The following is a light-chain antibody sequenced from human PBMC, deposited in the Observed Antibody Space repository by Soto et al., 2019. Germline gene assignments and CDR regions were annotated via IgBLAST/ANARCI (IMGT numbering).Light chain of an antibody. J-gene: IGKJ5*01. V-gene: IGKV3-11*01. CDR2: DAS. CDR1: QSVSSD. Sequence: EIVLTQSPATLSLSPGERATLSCRASQSVSSDLAWYQQIPGQAPRLLIYDASSRAAGIPARFSGSGSGTDFTLTISSLEPEDFAVYYWQQRSNWPQITFGQGTRLEI. CDR3: QQRSNWPQIT.